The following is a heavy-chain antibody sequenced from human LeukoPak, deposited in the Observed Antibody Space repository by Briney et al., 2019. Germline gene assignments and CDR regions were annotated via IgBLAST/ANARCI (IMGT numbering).Heavy chain of an antibody. Sequence: TLSLTCSVSGGSISTYYWTWIRQPPGKGLEWIGYIYYSGSTNYNPSLKSRVTISLDTSKNQFSLKLSSVTAADTAVYYCARAILSGYPDSWGQGTLVIVFS. CDR3: ARAILSGYPDS. CDR2: IYYSGST. J-gene: IGHJ4*02. CDR1: GGSISTYY. D-gene: IGHD3-3*01. V-gene: IGHV4-59*01.